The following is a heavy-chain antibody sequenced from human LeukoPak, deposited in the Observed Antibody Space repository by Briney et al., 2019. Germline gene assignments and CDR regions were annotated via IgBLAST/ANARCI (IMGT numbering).Heavy chain of an antibody. J-gene: IGHJ4*02. D-gene: IGHD2-15*01. CDR2: ISWNSGSI. V-gene: IGHV3-9*01. CDR1: GFTFDDYA. Sequence: GGSLRLSCAASGFTFDDYAMHWVRQAPGKGLEWVSGISWNSGSIGYADSVKGRFTIPRDNVKNSLYLQMNSLRAEDTALYYCAKAEDIVVVVAGFDYWGQGTLVTVSS. CDR3: AKAEDIVVVVAGFDY.